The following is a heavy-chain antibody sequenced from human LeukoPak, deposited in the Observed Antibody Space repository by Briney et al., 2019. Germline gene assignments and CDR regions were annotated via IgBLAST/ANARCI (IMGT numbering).Heavy chain of an antibody. CDR3: AKDWSGDYNWSDP. Sequence: PGGSLRLSCAASGFTFSDYWMSWVRQAPGKGLEWVACIYPDGNNKDYADSVKGRFIISRDNSKNILFLQMNSLRPEDTAVYYCAKDWSGDYNWSDPWGQGTLVTVSS. J-gene: IGHJ5*02. D-gene: IGHD3-3*01. CDR1: GFTFSDYW. V-gene: IGHV3-30*02. CDR2: IYPDGNNK.